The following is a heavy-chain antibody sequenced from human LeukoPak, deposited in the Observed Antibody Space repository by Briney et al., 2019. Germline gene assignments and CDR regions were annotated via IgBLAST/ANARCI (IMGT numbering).Heavy chain of an antibody. CDR3: ARERQSTVAGRNVIVY. CDR1: GFTFSSYW. V-gene: IGHV3-7*01. D-gene: IGHD6-19*01. CDR2: IKQDGSEK. J-gene: IGHJ4*02. Sequence: QPGGSLRLSCAASGFTFSSYWMSWVRQAPGKGLEWVANIKQDGSEKYYVDSVKGRFTISGDNAKNSLYLQMNSLRAEDTAVYYCARERQSTVAGRNVIVYWGQGTLVTVSS.